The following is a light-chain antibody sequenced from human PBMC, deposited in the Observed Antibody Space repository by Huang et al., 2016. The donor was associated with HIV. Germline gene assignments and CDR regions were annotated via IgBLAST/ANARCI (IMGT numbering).Light chain of an antibody. Sequence: EIVLTQSPGTLSLSPGERATLSCRASQSVSSNYLAWYQQKPGQAPRLLIVGAATRATGIPDRFSGSGSGTDFTLTISRLKPEDFAVYYCQQYAFSVTFGGGTKVEIK. CDR1: QSVSSNY. CDR2: GAA. V-gene: IGKV3-20*01. J-gene: IGKJ4*01. CDR3: QQYAFSVT.